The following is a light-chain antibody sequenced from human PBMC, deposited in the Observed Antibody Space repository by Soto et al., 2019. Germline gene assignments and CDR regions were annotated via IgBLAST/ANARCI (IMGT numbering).Light chain of an antibody. Sequence: DIQMTQSPSTLSASVGDRVTITCRASQSISGWLAWYQQKPGKAPKLLIYGASSLASGVPSMFSGSGSETEFTLTISSLQPEDFATYYGQHSNSYPCTFGQGTKLEIQ. V-gene: IGKV1-5*01. J-gene: IGKJ2*02. CDR1: QSISGW. CDR3: QHSNSYPCT. CDR2: GAS.